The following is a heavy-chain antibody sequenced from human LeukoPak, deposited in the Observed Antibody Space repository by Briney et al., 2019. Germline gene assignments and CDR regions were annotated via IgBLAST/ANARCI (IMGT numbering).Heavy chain of an antibody. CDR2: IYPGDSDI. Sequence: GESLKISCQGSGYIFSNYYIGWVRQMPGKGLEWMGIIYPGDSDITYSQSFEGQATISADKSINTAYLQWTSLKASDSAMYYCARSFWGSDGHNYETFDVWDQGTMVIVSS. J-gene: IGHJ3*01. CDR3: ARSFWGSDGHNYETFDV. V-gene: IGHV5-51*01. D-gene: IGHD3-16*01. CDR1: GYIFSNYY.